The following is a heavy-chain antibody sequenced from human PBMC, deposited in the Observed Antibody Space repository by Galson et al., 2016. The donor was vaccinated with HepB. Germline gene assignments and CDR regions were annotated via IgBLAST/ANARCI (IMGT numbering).Heavy chain of an antibody. CDR3: AKDSGAYYYDSSGYRRNAFDI. Sequence: SLRLSCAASGFTLDHYAIHWVRQAPGKGLEWVSGISWNSGSIGYADSVKGRFTISRDNAKNSLHLQMNSLRAGDTALYYCAKDSGAYYYDSSGYRRNAFDIWGQGTMVTVSS. CDR1: GFTLDHYA. V-gene: IGHV3-9*01. D-gene: IGHD3-22*01. J-gene: IGHJ3*02. CDR2: ISWNSGSI.